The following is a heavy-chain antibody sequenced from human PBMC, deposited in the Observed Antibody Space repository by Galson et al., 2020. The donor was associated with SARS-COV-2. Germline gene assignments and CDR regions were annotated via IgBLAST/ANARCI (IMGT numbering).Heavy chain of an antibody. D-gene: IGHD3-10*01. V-gene: IGHV4-39*07. CDR3: ARDSSLLWFGELLLGGLDY. CDR2: IYYSGST. Sequence: ASETLSLTCTVSGGSISSSSYYWGWIRQPPGKGLEWIGSIYYSGSTYYNPSLKSRVTISVDTSKNQFSLKLSSVTAADTAVYYCARDSSLLWFGELLLGGLDYWGQGTLVTVSS. CDR1: GGSISSSSYY. J-gene: IGHJ4*02.